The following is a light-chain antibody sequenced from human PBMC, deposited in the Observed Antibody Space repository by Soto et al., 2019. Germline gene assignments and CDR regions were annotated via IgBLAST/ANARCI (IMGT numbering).Light chain of an antibody. V-gene: IGKV3-15*01. CDR3: QQYNNWPPLIT. J-gene: IGKJ5*01. Sequence: EIVMTQSPATLSVSPGERATLSCRASQSVSSNLAWYQQKPGQAPRLLIYDASTRATGIPARFSGSGSGTEFTLTIGSLQSEDFAVYSCQQYNNWPPLITFGQGTRLEIK. CDR2: DAS. CDR1: QSVSSN.